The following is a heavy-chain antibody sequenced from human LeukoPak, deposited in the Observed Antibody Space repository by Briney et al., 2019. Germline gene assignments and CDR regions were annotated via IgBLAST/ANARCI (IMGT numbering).Heavy chain of an antibody. D-gene: IGHD3-10*01. V-gene: IGHV1-69*01. J-gene: IGHJ4*02. Sequence: GASVKVSCKASGGTFSRYGVSWVRQAPGQGLEWMGVIIPILGTTKYAQKFQGRVTITADESTSTAYMELSSLRFEDTAVYYCASHFSGNPPPDYWGQGTLVTVSS. CDR1: GGTFSRYG. CDR3: ASHFSGNPPPDY. CDR2: IIPILGTT.